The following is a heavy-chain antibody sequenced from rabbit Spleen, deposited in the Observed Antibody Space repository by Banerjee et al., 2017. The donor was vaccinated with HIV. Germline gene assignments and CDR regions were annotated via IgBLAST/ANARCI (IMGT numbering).Heavy chain of an antibody. CDR1: GFDLSSYYY. D-gene: IGHD1-1*01. CDR3: ARDLVTAIGWNFSL. J-gene: IGHJ4*01. V-gene: IGHV1S40*01. Sequence: QSLEESGGDLVKPGASLTLTCTASGFDLSSYYYMCWVRQAPGKGLEWIGCIDTGSSGSAYYASWAKGRFTITRSTSLNTVTLQLDSLTAADTATYFCARDLVTAIGWNFSLWGPGTLVTVS. CDR2: IDTGSSGSA.